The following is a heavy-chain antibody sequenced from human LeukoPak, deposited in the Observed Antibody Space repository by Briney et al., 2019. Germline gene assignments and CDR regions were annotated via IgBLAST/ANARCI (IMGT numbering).Heavy chain of an antibody. J-gene: IGHJ4*02. V-gene: IGHV3-23*01. Sequence: GGSPRLSCAASGFTFSNNAMSWVRQAPGKGLEWVSAISGSGGSTYYADSVKGRFTISRDNSKNTLYLQMNSLRAEDTAVYYCAKDGGDTAMLDYWGQGTLVTVSS. CDR3: AKDGGDTAMLDY. CDR2: ISGSGGST. D-gene: IGHD5-18*01. CDR1: GFTFSNNA.